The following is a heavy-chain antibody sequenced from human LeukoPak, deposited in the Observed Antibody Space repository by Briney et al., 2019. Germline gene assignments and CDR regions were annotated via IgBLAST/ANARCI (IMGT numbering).Heavy chain of an antibody. D-gene: IGHD3-22*01. CDR2: IKSKTDGGTT. J-gene: IGHJ4*02. CDR1: GFTFSNAW. CDR3: TTDGEGTRYSYDSSGLQC. V-gene: IGHV3-15*01. Sequence: GGSLRLSCAASGFTFSNAWMSWVRQAPGKGLEWVGRIKSKTDGGTTDYAAPVKGRFTISRDDSKNTLYLQMNSLKTEDTAVYYCTTDGEGTRYSYDSSGLQCWGQGTLVTVSS.